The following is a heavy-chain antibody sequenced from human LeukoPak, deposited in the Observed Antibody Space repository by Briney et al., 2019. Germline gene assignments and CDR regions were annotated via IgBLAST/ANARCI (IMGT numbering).Heavy chain of an antibody. V-gene: IGHV1-69*06. CDR1: GGTFSSYA. D-gene: IGHD2-15*01. CDR3: ARVGSYCSGGSCYRLDYYGMDV. CDR2: IIPIFGTA. Sequence: SVKVSCKAPGGTFSSYAISWVRQAPGQGLEWMGGIIPIFGTANYAQKFQGRVTITADKSTSTAYMELSSLRSEDTAVYYCARVGSYCSGGSCYRLDYYGMDVWGKGTTVTVSS. J-gene: IGHJ6*04.